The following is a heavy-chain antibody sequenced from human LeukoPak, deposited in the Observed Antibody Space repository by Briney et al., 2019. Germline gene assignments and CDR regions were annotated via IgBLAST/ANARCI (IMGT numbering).Heavy chain of an antibody. CDR1: GGSISSYY. V-gene: IGHV4-59*01. Sequence: PSETLSLTCTVSGGSISSYYWSWIRQPPGKGLEWIGYIYYSGSTNYNPSLKSRVTISVDTSKNQFSLKLSSVTAADTAVYYCARDTGIVGANGDLDYWGQGTLVTVSS. CDR2: IYYSGST. CDR3: ARDTGIVGANGDLDY. J-gene: IGHJ4*02. D-gene: IGHD1-26*01.